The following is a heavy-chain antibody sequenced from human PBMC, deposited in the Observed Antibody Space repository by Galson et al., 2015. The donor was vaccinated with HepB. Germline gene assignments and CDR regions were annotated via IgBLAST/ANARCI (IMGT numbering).Heavy chain of an antibody. D-gene: IGHD3-10*01. J-gene: IGHJ6*03. CDR1: GYSFTDYD. V-gene: IGHV1-8*01. CDR3: ARGYSGSYGSHNYYYMGV. Sequence: SVKVSCKASGYSFTDYDINWVRQATGQGLEWMGWMNPNRGNTDYAQKFQGRVTMTRNTSVSTAYMELSSLRSEDTAVYFCARGYSGSYGSHNYYYMGVWGK. CDR2: MNPNRGNT.